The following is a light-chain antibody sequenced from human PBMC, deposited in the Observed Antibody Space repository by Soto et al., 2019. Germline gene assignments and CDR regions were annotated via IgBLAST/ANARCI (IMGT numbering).Light chain of an antibody. CDR3: QQYNNWPRT. CDR1: QSVSSN. Sequence: IVLTQSPATLSVSPGERATLSWRASQSVSSNLAWYQQKPGQAPRLLIYGASTRATGITARFSGSGSGTEFTLTISSLQSEDFAVYYCQQYNNWPRTFGQGTKVDIK. CDR2: GAS. V-gene: IGKV3-15*01. J-gene: IGKJ1*01.